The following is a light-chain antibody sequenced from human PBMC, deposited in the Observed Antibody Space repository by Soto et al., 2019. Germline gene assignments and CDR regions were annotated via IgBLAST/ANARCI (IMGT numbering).Light chain of an antibody. V-gene: IGLV1-40*01. CDR2: GNN. Sequence: QSVLTQPPSVSGAPGQRVTISCTGSSSNIGAGYDVHWYQQLPGTAPKVLIYGNNNRPSGVPDRFSGSKSGNTASLTISGLQAEDEADYYCCSYAGSYSWVFGGGTKLTVL. CDR3: CSYAGSYSWV. J-gene: IGLJ3*02. CDR1: SSNIGAGYD.